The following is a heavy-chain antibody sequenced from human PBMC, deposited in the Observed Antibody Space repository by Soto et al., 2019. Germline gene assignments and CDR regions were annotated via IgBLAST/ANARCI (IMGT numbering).Heavy chain of an antibody. D-gene: IGHD6-13*01. CDR2: INHSGST. CDR1: GGSFSGYY. J-gene: IGHJ3*02. CDR3: ARGRPRIIAAAGSDGAFDI. V-gene: IGHV4-34*01. Sequence: SPTLSLTCAVYGGSFSGYYWSWIRQPPGKGLEWIGEINHSGSTNYNPSLKSRVTISVDTSKNQFSLKLSSVTAADTAVYYCARGRPRIIAAAGSDGAFDIWGQGTMVTVSS.